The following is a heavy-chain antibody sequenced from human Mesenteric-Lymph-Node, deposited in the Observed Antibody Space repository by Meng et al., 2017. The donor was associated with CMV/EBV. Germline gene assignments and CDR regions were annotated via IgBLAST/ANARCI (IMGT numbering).Heavy chain of an antibody. V-gene: IGHV4-61*01. CDR3: ARGRSAYSSGWYTYFFDY. D-gene: IGHD6-19*01. J-gene: IGHJ4*02. CDR1: GGSVSSGSYY. Sequence: SETLSLTCTVSGGSVSSGSYYWSWIRQPPGKGLEWIGYIYYTGSTNYNPSLKSRVTISVDTSNSQFSLKLTSVTAADTAVYYCARGRSAYSSGWYTYFFDYWGPGTLVTVSS. CDR2: IYYTGST.